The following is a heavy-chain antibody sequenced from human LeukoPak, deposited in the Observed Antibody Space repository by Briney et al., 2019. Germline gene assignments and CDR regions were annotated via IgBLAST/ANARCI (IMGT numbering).Heavy chain of an antibody. CDR1: GFTLSNYA. Sequence: GGSLRLSCAASGFTLSNYAMSWVRQAPGKGLEWVSSITGNALNTYQADFIKGRFTISRDDSKNTLYLHLSSLRVEDTAVYYCAKLQDFYDNSGYSYFDNWGQGTLVTVSS. J-gene: IGHJ4*02. D-gene: IGHD3-22*01. V-gene: IGHV3-23*01. CDR3: AKLQDFYDNSGYSYFDN. CDR2: ITGNALNT.